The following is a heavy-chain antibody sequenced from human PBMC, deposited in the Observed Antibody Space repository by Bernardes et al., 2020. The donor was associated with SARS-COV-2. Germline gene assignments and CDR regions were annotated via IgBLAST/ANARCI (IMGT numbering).Heavy chain of an antibody. CDR2: ISGRGIST. D-gene: IGHD6-19*01. CDR3: AKERFGHVAGFFDY. V-gene: IGHV3-23*01. Sequence: GSLRLSCAASGFISRNYAMSWVRQVPGKGLEWVSGISGRGISTYYASSVRGRFTISADDSKDTLYLHMNSLRVEDTALYYCAKERFGHVAGFFDYWGQGTLVTVSS. CDR1: GFISRNYA. J-gene: IGHJ4*02.